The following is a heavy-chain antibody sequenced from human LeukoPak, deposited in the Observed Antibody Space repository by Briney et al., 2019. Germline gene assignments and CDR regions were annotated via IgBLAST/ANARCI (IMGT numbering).Heavy chain of an antibody. J-gene: IGHJ4*02. Sequence: SVKVSCKASGGTFSSYAISWVRQAPGQGLEWMGGIIPIFGTANYAQKFQGRVTITADESTSTAYMELSSLRSEDTAVYYCARTAGIAVAQISLDYWGQGTLVTVSS. V-gene: IGHV1-69*01. CDR2: IIPIFGTA. CDR1: GGTFSSYA. D-gene: IGHD6-19*01. CDR3: ARTAGIAVAQISLDY.